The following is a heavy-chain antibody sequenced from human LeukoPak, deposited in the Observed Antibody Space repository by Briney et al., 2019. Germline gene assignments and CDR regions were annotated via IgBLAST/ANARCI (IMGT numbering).Heavy chain of an antibody. CDR2: INHSGNT. Sequence: SETLSLTCAVYGGSFSDFYCTWIRQPPGKGLEWIGEINHSGNTKYNPSLKSRFTILLDTSKNQFSLKVRSVTAADTAVYYCATTRGVITLDGYHYYIDVWGKGTTVTVSS. CDR1: GGSFSDFY. CDR3: ATTRGVITLDGYHYYIDV. V-gene: IGHV4-34*01. J-gene: IGHJ6*03. D-gene: IGHD3-10*01.